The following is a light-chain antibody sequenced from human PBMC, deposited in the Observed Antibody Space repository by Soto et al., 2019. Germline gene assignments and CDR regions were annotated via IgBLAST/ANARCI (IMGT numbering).Light chain of an antibody. CDR3: QTWGTGIHVV. Sequence: QLVLTQSPSASASLGASVKLTFTLSSGHISYAIAWHQQQPEKGPRYLMKLDSDGSHTKGDAIPDRFSGSSSGAERYLTISSLQSEDEADYYCQTWGTGIHVVFGGGTKLTVL. J-gene: IGLJ2*01. V-gene: IGLV4-69*01. CDR1: SGHISYA. CDR2: LDSDGSH.